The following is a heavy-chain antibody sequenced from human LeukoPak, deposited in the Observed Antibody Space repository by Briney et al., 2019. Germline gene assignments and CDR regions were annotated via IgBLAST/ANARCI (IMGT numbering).Heavy chain of an antibody. CDR3: ARAGYSSSSPDFDY. CDR1: GGSFSGYY. D-gene: IGHD6-6*01. CDR2: INHSGSA. J-gene: IGHJ4*02. V-gene: IGHV4-34*01. Sequence: SETLSLTCAVSGGSFSGYYWTWIRQPPGKGLEWIGEINHSGSANYNPSLMSRVTISLDTSKNHFSLKLSSVTAADTAVHYCARAGYSSSSPDFDYWGQGTLVTVSS.